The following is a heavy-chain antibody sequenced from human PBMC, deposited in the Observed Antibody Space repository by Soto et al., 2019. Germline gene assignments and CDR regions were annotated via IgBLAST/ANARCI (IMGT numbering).Heavy chain of an antibody. CDR1: GFTFSSYW. CDR2: IKQDGSEK. V-gene: IGHV3-7*01. D-gene: IGHD3-10*02. CDR3: ARVVRGYLPSLYYFDY. J-gene: IGHJ4*02. Sequence: PGGSLRLSCAASGFTFSSYWMSWVRQAPGKGLEWVANIKQDGSEKYYVDSVKGRFTISRDNAKNSLYLQMNSLRAEDTAVYYCARVVRGYLPSLYYFDYWGQGTLVTVSS.